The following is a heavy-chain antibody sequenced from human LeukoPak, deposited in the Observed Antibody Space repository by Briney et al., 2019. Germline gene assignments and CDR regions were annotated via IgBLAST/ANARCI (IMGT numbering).Heavy chain of an antibody. D-gene: IGHD5-18*01. CDR1: EFIFSNYW. V-gene: IGHV3-7*01. J-gene: IGHJ6*03. CDR3: ETYSNRYMAV. Sequence: GGSLRLSCVGSEFIFSNYWMTWVRQAPGKGLEWVANINQDGSQKYYVDSVKGRFTISRENAKSSLYLQMNSLRAEDTAIYFCETYSNRYMAVWGKGTTVTVSS. CDR2: INQDGSQK.